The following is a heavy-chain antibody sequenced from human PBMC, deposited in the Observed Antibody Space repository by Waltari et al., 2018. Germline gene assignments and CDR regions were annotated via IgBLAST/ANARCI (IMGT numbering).Heavy chain of an antibody. V-gene: IGHV4-4*07. CDR2: IYTSGST. CDR1: GGSISSYY. D-gene: IGHD3-3*01. Sequence: QVQLQESGPGLVKPSETLSLTCTVSGGSISSYYWSWIRQPAGKGLEWIGRIYTSGSTNYNPSLKSRVTMSVDTAKNQFSLKLSSVTAADTAVYYCARDGGDFGVVIPFDYWGQGTLVTVSS. CDR3: ARDGGDFGVVIPFDY. J-gene: IGHJ4*02.